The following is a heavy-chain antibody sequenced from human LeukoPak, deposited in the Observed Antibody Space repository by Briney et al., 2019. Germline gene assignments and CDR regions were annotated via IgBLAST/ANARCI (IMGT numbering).Heavy chain of an antibody. Sequence: GGSLRLSCAASGYTFTNHAMHWVRQAPGQGPEWMGWINTADGNTKYSQKFQGRVTITRDTFARTVYLELTSLRSEDTAVYYCARPGASSPGNWFASWGQGTLVTVSS. CDR3: ARPGASSPGNWFAS. CDR1: GYTFTNHA. CDR2: INTADGNT. D-gene: IGHD6-13*01. J-gene: IGHJ5*01. V-gene: IGHV1-3*04.